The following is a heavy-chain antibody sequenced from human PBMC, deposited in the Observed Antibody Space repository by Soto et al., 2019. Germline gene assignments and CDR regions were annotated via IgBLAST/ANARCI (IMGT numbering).Heavy chain of an antibody. V-gene: IGHV3-23*01. CDR3: ARDWTGDTCPCLDV. J-gene: IGHJ6*02. D-gene: IGHD3-3*01. CDR1: GFTFSNYA. CDR2: FSGSGGST. Sequence: EVQLLESGGGLVQPGGSLRLSCAAAGFTFSNYALTWVRQSPGKGLEWVSTFSGSGGSTYYADSVRGRFTISRDNFKNTLFLQMNSLRVEDTAIYYCARDWTGDTCPCLDVWGQGTTVSVSS.